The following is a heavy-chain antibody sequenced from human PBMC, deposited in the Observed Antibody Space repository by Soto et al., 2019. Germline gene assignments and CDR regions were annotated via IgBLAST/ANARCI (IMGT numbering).Heavy chain of an antibody. Sequence: EVQLVESGGGLVRPGGSLRLYCAASGFTFSDFLMHWVRQTPGKGLSWVARINSDGSVINYADSVKGRFTISRDNARNTLFLQMNSLGAEDTAVYWCARDEFSYGFSNFDYWGQGALVTVSS. J-gene: IGHJ4*02. CDR2: INSDGSVI. CDR3: ARDEFSYGFSNFDY. V-gene: IGHV3-74*01. D-gene: IGHD3-3*01. CDR1: GFTFSDFL.